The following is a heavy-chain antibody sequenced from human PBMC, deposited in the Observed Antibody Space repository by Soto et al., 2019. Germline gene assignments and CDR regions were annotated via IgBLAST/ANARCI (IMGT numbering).Heavy chain of an antibody. J-gene: IGHJ4*02. Sequence: ASLKVSCKATGYTFPSYDINWVRQATGQGLEWMGWMNPNSGNTGYAQKFQGRVTMTRNTSISTAYMELSSLRSEDTAVYYCARSGAGGVTAIGYWGQGTLVTVSS. CDR1: GYTFPSYD. CDR3: ARSGAGGVTAIGY. CDR2: MNPNSGNT. V-gene: IGHV1-8*01. D-gene: IGHD2-21*02.